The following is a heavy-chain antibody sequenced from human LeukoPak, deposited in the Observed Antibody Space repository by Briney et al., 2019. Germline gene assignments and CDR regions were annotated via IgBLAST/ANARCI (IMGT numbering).Heavy chain of an antibody. CDR1: GSTLTEHA. Sequence: GGSLRLSCAVSGSTLTEHAWSWVRQAPGEGLEWVSGIIDVGGTYYADSVKGRFTISRDSSKNTLYLQMNSLRAEDTATYYCAKDYCRGGNCPLPFFDTWGQGTLVTVSS. D-gene: IGHD2-15*01. V-gene: IGHV3-23*01. J-gene: IGHJ4*02. CDR3: AKDYCRGGNCPLPFFDT. CDR2: IIDVGGT.